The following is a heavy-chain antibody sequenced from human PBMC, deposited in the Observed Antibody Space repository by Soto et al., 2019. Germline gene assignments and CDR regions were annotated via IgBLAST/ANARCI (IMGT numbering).Heavy chain of an antibody. CDR3: TRDLNHDCGP. Sequence: EVQLVESGGGLVQPGGSLRLSCAASGFTFSNYWMTWVRQAPGKGLEGVANIKPDGSEEYYVDSVKGRFTISRDNARNSLYLQMNSLRGEDTAVYSCTRDLNHDCGPWGQGTQVTVSS. D-gene: IGHD2-21*01. J-gene: IGHJ5*02. CDR1: GFTFSNYW. V-gene: IGHV3-7*04. CDR2: IKPDGSEE.